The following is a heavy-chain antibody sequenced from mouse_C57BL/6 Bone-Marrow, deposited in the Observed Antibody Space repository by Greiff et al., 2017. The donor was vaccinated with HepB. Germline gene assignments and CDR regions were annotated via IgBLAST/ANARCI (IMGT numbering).Heavy chain of an antibody. Sequence: EVMLVESGGGLVKPGGSLKLSCAASGFTFSDYGMHWVRQAPEKGLEWVAYISSGSSTIYYADTVKGRFPISRDNAKNTLYLHMSSLKSEDTAMYYCARHQANWSPDYWGQGTTLTVSS. V-gene: IGHV5-17*03. D-gene: IGHD4-1*01. CDR2: ISSGSSTI. CDR3: ARHQANWSPDY. CDR1: GFTFSDYG. J-gene: IGHJ2*01.